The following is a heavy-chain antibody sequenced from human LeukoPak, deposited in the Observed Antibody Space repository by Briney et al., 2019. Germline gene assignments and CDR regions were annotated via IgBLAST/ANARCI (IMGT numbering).Heavy chain of an antibody. V-gene: IGHV1-2*02. CDR1: GYTFTGYY. CDR3: ARVPYNWNDDFDY. Sequence: ASVKVSCKASGYTFTGYYMHWVRQAPGQGLEWMGWINPNSGGTNYAQKFQGRVTTTRDTSISTAYMELSRLRSDDTAVYYCARVPYNWNDDFDYWGQGTLVTVSS. J-gene: IGHJ4*02. CDR2: INPNSGGT. D-gene: IGHD1-1*01.